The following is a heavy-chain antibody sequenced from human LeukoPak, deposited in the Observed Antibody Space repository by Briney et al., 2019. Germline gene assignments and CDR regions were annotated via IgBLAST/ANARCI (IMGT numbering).Heavy chain of an antibody. CDR3: AKDTSRYYYDSSGYY. V-gene: IGHV3-21*04. J-gene: IGHJ4*02. CDR2: ISSTSIYI. CDR1: GFTFSGYS. D-gene: IGHD3-22*01. Sequence: GGSLRLSCAASGFTFSGYSMNWVRQAPGKGLEWVSSISSTSIYIYYADSVKGRFTISRDNSKNTLYLQMNSLRAEDTAVYYCAKDTSRYYYDSSGYYWGQGTLVTVSS.